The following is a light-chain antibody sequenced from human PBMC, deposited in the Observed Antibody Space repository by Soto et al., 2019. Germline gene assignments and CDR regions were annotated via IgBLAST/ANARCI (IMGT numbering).Light chain of an antibody. CDR2: AAS. CDR3: PQYYSYPRAYT. CDR1: QGISSY. V-gene: IGKV1-8*01. J-gene: IGKJ2*01. Sequence: AIRMTQSPSSLSASTGDRVTITCRASQGISSYLAWYQQKPGKAPKLLIYAASTLQSGVPSRFSGSGSGTDITLTISCLQSEDFATYYCPQYYSYPRAYTFGQGTKLEIK.